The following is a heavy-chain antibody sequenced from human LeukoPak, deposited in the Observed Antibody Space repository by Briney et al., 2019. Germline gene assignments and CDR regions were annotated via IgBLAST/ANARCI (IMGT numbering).Heavy chain of an antibody. V-gene: IGHV1-18*01. CDR2: ISAYNGNT. J-gene: IGHJ4*02. CDR1: GYTFTSYG. Sequence: ASVKVSCKASGYTFTSYGISWVRQAPGQGLEWMGWISAYNGNTNYAQKLQGRVTMTTDTSTSTAYMELRSLRSDDTAVYYCARDPPASGGTLPNAPFDYWGQGTLVTVSS. CDR3: ARDPPASGGTLPNAPFDY.